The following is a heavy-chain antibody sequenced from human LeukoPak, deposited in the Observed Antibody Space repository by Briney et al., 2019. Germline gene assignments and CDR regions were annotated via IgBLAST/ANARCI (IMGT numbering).Heavy chain of an antibody. CDR2: INAGAKYK. V-gene: IGHV3-21*01. D-gene: IGHD6-13*01. CDR1: GFTFTSYT. J-gene: IGHJ6*04. Sequence: GGSLRLSCAASGFTFTSYTMNWVRQAPGKGLEWLSSINAGAKYKNYPDSVKGRFTISRDNARRSLYLQMNSLRAEDTAVYYCARSAASSSRDYYYGMDVWGKGTTVTVSS. CDR3: ARSAASSSRDYYYGMDV.